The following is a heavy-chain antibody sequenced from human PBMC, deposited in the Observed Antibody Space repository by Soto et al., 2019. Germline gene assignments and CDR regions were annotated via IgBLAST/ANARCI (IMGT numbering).Heavy chain of an antibody. CDR2: IIPTFGTA. CDR3: ASERSAQYFDY. D-gene: IGHD1-26*01. Sequence: RASVKVSCKASGGTFSSHTIAWVRQAPGQGLEWMGGIIPTFGTATNAPKFQGRVAISADASSNTAYMELSSLTPEDTAVYYCASERSAQYFDYWGQGTMVTVSS. CDR1: GGTFSSHT. J-gene: IGHJ4*02. V-gene: IGHV1-69*13.